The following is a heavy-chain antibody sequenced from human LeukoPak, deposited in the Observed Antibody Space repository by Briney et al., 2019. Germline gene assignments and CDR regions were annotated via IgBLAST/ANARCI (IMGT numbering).Heavy chain of an antibody. CDR1: GYTFTGYY. CDR3: ARAYYDFWSGYSHFDY. Sequence: GASVRVSCKASGYTFTGYYMDWVRQAPGQGLEWMGWINPNSGGTNYAQKFQGRVTMTRDTSISTAYMELSRLRSDDTAVYYCARAYYDFWSGYSHFDYWGQGTLVTVSS. CDR2: INPNSGGT. V-gene: IGHV1-2*02. J-gene: IGHJ4*02. D-gene: IGHD3-3*01.